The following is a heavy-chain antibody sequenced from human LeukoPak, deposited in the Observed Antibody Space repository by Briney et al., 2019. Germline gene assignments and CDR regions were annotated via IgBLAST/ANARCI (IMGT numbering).Heavy chain of an antibody. CDR3: AKESESYDSSGSTFDY. J-gene: IGHJ4*02. CDR1: GFTFSSYG. D-gene: IGHD3-22*01. Sequence: GGSLRLSCAASGFTFSSYGMSWVRQAPGKGLEWVSAISGSGSSTYYADSVKGRFTISRDNSKNTLYLQMNSLRAEDTAVYYCAKESESYDSSGSTFDYWGQGTLVTVSS. CDR2: ISGSGSST. V-gene: IGHV3-23*01.